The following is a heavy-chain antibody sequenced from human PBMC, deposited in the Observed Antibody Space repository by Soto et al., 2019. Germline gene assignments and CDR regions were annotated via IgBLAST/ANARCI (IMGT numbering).Heavy chain of an antibody. CDR3: AKHLGSGSYYSYYYGMDV. CDR2: ISGSGGST. CDR1: GFTFSSYA. D-gene: IGHD3-10*01. Sequence: PGGSLRLSCAASGFTFSSYAMSWVRQAPGKGLEWVSAISGSGGSTYYADSVKGRFTISRDNSKNTLYLQMNSLRAGDTAVYYCAKHLGSGSYYSYYYGMDVWGQGTTVTVSS. V-gene: IGHV3-23*01. J-gene: IGHJ6*02.